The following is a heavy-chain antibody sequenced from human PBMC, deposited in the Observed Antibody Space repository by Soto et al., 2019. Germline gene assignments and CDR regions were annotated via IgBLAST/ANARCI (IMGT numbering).Heavy chain of an antibody. CDR1: GFTFSNAW. Sequence: EVRLVESGGGLVKPGGSLRLSCAASGFTFSNAWMSWVRQAPGKGLEWVGRIKSQTDGGTTHYAAPVKARFTISRDDSRNRLYLQMSSLKTDDTAMYYCTTVGYRDDGLALAVWGQGTLVTVSS. CDR2: IKSQTDGGTT. V-gene: IGHV3-15*01. CDR3: TTVGYRDDGLALAV. J-gene: IGHJ3*01. D-gene: IGHD4-17*01.